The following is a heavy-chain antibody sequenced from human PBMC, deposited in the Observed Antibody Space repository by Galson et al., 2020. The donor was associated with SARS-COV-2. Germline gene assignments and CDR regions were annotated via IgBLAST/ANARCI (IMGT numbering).Heavy chain of an antibody. CDR3: ARELKEAATDY. CDR1: GFTFSNYA. Sequence: LTCAASGFTFSNYAMHWVRQAPGKGLEWVAVIWYDGRNKYYADSVNGRFTIYRDNSKNTVYLQMNSLKVEDTAVYYCARELKEAATDYWGRGTLVTVSS. V-gene: IGHV3-33*01. CDR2: IWYDGRNK. J-gene: IGHJ4*02. D-gene: IGHD6-13*01.